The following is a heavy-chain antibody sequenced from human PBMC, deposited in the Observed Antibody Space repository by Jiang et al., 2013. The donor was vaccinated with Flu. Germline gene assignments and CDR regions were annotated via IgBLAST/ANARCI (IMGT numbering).Heavy chain of an antibody. J-gene: IGHJ4*02. V-gene: IGHV4-59*08. Sequence: GPGLVKPSETLSLTCTISGGSISGYYWSWIRQPPGQGLEWIGYIYYNGNTNYSPSLASRVTMSVDTSKNQFSLKLSSLTAADSAVYYCAKHLVAVPGGSSFDYWGQG. CDR1: GGSISGYY. D-gene: IGHD1-26*01. CDR2: IYYNGNT. CDR3: AKHLVAVPGGSSFDY.